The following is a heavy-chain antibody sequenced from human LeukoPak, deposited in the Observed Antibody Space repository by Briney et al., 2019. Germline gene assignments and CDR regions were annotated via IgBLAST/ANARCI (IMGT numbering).Heavy chain of an antibody. J-gene: IGHJ4*02. D-gene: IGHD4-17*01. CDR2: ISGSGGST. Sequence: GGSLRLSCAASGFTFSSYGMSWVRQAPGKGLEWVSAISGSGGSTYYADSVKGRFTISRDNSKNTLYLQMNSLRAEDTAVYYCAKVDYGDYIGIDYWGQGTLVTVSS. V-gene: IGHV3-23*01. CDR1: GFTFSSYG. CDR3: AKVDYGDYIGIDY.